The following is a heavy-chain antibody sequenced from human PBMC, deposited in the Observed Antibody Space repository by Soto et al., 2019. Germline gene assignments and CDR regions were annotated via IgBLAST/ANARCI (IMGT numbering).Heavy chain of an antibody. CDR3: ARDPYDFFSFDP. CDR1: RYTFTSYA. V-gene: IGHV1-3*01. CDR2: INAGNGNT. D-gene: IGHD2-21*02. Sequence: ASVQVSFKYSRYTFTSYAIHLVRQAPGQRLEWMGWINAGNGNTKYSQKFQGRVTITRDTSASTDYMELSSLRSEDTAVYYCARDPYDFFSFDPWGQGSLVTVS. J-gene: IGHJ5*02.